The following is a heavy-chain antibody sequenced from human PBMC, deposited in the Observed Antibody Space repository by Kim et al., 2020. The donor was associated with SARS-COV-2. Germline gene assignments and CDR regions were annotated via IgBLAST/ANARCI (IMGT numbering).Heavy chain of an antibody. J-gene: IGHJ6*01. CDR3: ERDYCSSTSCNPGCYYYYG. V-gene: IGHV1-18*01. CDR2: LNGKNSNT. Sequence: ASVKVSCKASGYTLTTYGISWVRQAPGQGLEWMGWLNGKNSNTKSAQKFQGRVTMTTDTSTSAAYMELWSLTSDDTPASYRERDYCSSTSCNPGCYYYYG. D-gene: IGHD2-2*01. CDR1: GYTLTTYG.